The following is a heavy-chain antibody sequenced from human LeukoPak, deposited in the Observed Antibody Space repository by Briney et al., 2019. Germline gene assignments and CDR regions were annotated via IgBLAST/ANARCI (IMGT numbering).Heavy chain of an antibody. CDR3: ARDYYDSSGAFDY. CDR1: GGTFSSYA. D-gene: IGHD3-22*01. V-gene: IGHV1-69*06. Sequence: ASVKVSCKASGGTFSSYAISWVRQAPGQGLEWMGGIIPIFGTANYAQKFQGRVTITADKSTSTAYMELSSLRSEDTAVYYCARDYYDSSGAFDYWGQGTLVTVSS. CDR2: IIPIFGTA. J-gene: IGHJ4*02.